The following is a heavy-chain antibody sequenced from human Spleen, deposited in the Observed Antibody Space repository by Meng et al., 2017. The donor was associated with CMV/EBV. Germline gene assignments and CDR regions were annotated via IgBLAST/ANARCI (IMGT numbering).Heavy chain of an antibody. J-gene: IGHJ4*02. CDR2: ISYDGSNK. V-gene: IGHV3-30-3*01. D-gene: IGHD5-18*01. CDR1: GFTFSSYA. CDR3: ANSVDTAMVSDY. Sequence: SCAASGFTFSSYAMHWVRQAPGKGLEWVAVISYDGSNKYYADSVKGRFTISRDNSKNTLYLQMNSLRAEDTAVYYCANSVDTAMVSDYWGQGTLVTVSS.